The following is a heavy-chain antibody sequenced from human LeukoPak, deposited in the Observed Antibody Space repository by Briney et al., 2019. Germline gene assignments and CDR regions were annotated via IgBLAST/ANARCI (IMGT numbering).Heavy chain of an antibody. D-gene: IGHD1-26*01. J-gene: IGHJ4*02. CDR2: ISSSSSYI. CDR3: ARGLFGSYISFYY. CDR1: GFTFSSYS. Sequence: GGSLRLSCAASGFTFSSYSMNWVRNAPGKGLEWVSSISSSSSYIYHADSVKSRFTISRDNAKNSLYLQMNSLKAEDTAVYYCARGLFGSYISFYYWGQGTLVTVSS. V-gene: IGHV3-21*01.